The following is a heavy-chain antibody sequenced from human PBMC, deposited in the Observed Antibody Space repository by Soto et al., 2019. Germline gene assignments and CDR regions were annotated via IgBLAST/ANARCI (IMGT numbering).Heavy chain of an antibody. V-gene: IGHV1-69*13. J-gene: IGHJ6*02. CDR1: GGTFTNYA. CDR2: IIPIFGTP. D-gene: IGHD2-2*01. CDR3: ARERSVGYCITTTCPKPFYYYAMDV. Sequence: SVKVSCKASGGTFTNYAFSWVRQAPGQGFEWMGGIIPIFGTPDYAQKFQGRVTITADESTRTASMELSSLRSDDTAVYYCARERSVGYCITTTCPKPFYYYAMDVWGQGTTVTV.